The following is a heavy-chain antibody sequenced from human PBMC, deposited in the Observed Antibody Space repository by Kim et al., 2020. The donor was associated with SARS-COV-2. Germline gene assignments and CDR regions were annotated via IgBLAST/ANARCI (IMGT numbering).Heavy chain of an antibody. Sequence: ASVKVSCKASGYTFTSYAMHWVRQAPGQRLEWMGWINAGNGNTKYSQKFQGRVTITRDTSASTAYMELSSLRSEDTAVYYCARGIGYYDSSGYFNWFDPWGQGALVTVSS. CDR2: INAGNGNT. J-gene: IGHJ5*02. CDR3: ARGIGYYDSSGYFNWFDP. CDR1: GYTFTSYA. V-gene: IGHV1-3*01. D-gene: IGHD3-22*01.